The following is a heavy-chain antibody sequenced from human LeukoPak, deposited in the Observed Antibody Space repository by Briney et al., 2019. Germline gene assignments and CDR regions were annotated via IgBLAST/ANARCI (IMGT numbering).Heavy chain of an antibody. V-gene: IGHV5-51*01. CDR2: IYPGDSDT. J-gene: IGHJ4*02. CDR1: GYSFPTFW. CDR3: ARHGSSGLIDY. Sequence: GRPLKISCKGSGYSFPTFWIGWVRQMPGKGLEWMWIIYPGDSDTRYSPSFQGKVTIPADRSISTAYLQWSSLKASDTAMYYCARHGSSGLIDYWGQGTLVSVST. D-gene: IGHD6-19*01.